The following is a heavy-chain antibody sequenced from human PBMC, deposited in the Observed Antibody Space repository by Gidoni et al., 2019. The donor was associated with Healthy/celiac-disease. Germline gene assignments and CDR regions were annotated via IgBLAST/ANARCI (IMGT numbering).Heavy chain of an antibody. CDR1: GGSISSSSYY. CDR3: ASESSYCSSTSCYKDYYYMDV. J-gene: IGHJ6*03. D-gene: IGHD2-2*02. V-gene: IGHV4-39*01. Sequence: HLQLQESGPGLVTPSETLSLTCTVSGGSISSSSYYWGWIRQPPGKGLEWIGSIYYSGSTYDNPSLKSRVTISVDTSKIQFSLKLSYVTAADTAVYYCASESSYCSSTSCYKDYYYMDVWGKGTTVTVSS. CDR2: IYYSGST.